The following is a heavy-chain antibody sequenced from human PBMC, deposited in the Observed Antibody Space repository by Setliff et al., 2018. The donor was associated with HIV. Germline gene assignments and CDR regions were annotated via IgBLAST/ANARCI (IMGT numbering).Heavy chain of an antibody. J-gene: IGHJ5*01. CDR2: VYTSGSA. CDR1: GGSISSGGHY. V-gene: IGHV4-61*09. D-gene: IGHD3-9*01. Sequence: PSETLSLTCTVSGGSISSGGHYWNWIRQPAGRGLEWIGHVYTSGSASYNPPLKSRVTISVDTSKNQFSLKLSSVTAADTAVYYCARGPKPGLLDLTWFDSWGQGTLVTVSS. CDR3: ARGPKPGLLDLTWFDS.